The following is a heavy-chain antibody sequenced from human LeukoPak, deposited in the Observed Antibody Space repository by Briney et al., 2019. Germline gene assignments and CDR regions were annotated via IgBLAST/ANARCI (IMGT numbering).Heavy chain of an antibody. CDR3: ARTKSSSDGFDY. CDR1: GASITRDY. J-gene: IGHJ4*02. Sequence: PSETLSLTCTVSGASITRDYWSWVRQPPGKGLEWIGYIYYSGSSNDNPSLRSRLTMSGDTSKNQFSLRLTSVTAADTAVYYCARTKSSSDGFDYWGQGTQVTVSS. D-gene: IGHD2/OR15-2a*01. CDR2: IYYSGSS. V-gene: IGHV4-59*08.